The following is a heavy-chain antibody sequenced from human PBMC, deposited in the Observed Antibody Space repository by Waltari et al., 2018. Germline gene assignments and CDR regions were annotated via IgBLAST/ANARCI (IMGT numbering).Heavy chain of an antibody. CDR1: GYTFTSFG. J-gene: IGHJ4*02. V-gene: IGHV1-18*01. CDR3: ARDGVTLFGVVIAEGNYFDY. CDR2: MSGYSGDA. Sequence: QVQMVQSGAEVKKPGASVRVSCKASGYTFTSFGLNWVRQAPGQGLEWMGWMSGYSGDAKSAQKVQGRLTMTTDASTSTAYMELRSLESDDTGVYYCARDGVTLFGVVIAEGNYFDYWGQGTLLTVSS. D-gene: IGHD3-3*01.